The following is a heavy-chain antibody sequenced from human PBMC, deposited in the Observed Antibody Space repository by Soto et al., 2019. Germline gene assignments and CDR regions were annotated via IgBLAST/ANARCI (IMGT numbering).Heavy chain of an antibody. V-gene: IGHV3-30-3*01. CDR3: ASGLCSSTICFYVMDV. CDR1: GFTFSRNV. D-gene: IGHD2-2*03. J-gene: IGHJ6*02. CDR2: ISYDGTNK. Sequence: QVQLVESGGGVVQPGRSLRLSCAASGFTFSRNVMHWVRQAPGKGLEWVAFISYDGTNKYYADSVKGRFTISRDNSKNTLYLQMNSLRAEDTSIYYWASGLCSSTICFYVMDVWGQGTTVTVSS.